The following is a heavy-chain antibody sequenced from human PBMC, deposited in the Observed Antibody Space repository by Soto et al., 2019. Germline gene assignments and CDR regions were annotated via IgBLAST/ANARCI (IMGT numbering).Heavy chain of an antibody. J-gene: IGHJ6*02. Sequence: EVQLVESGGGLAQPGGSLRVSCAASGFTFGSYWMNWVLQAPGKGLVWVSRIDSDGSSTTYADSMKGRFTTSRDNAKNTLYLQMSSRRVEDTAVYYCARGRPCGMDVLGQGTTVTVSS. V-gene: IGHV3-74*01. CDR1: GFTFGSYW. CDR3: ARGRPCGMDV. CDR2: IDSDGSST.